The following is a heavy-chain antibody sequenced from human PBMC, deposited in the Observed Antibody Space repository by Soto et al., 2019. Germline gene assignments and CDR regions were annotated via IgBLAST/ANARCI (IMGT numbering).Heavy chain of an antibody. CDR2: ISWNSGSI. CDR3: AKNNSSWYFRPTSPGWFDT. D-gene: IGHD6-13*01. Sequence: GGSLRLSCAASGFTFDDYAMHWVRQAPGKGLEWVSGISWNSGSIGYADSVKGRFTISRDNAKNSLYLQMNSLRAEDTALYYCAKNNSSWYFRPTSPGWFDTWGQGTLVTVSS. J-gene: IGHJ5*02. CDR1: GFTFDDYA. V-gene: IGHV3-9*01.